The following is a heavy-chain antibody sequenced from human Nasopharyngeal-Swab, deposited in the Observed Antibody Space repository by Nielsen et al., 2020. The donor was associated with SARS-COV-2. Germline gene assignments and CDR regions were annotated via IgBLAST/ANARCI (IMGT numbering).Heavy chain of an antibody. CDR2: INSDGSST. CDR1: GFTFSSYW. CDR3: ARVPQGYYDSSGYYYEDEYFQH. J-gene: IGHJ1*01. Sequence: GESLKISCAASGFTFSSYWMHWVRQAPGKGLVWVSRINSDGSSTSYADSVKGRFTISRDNAKNTLYLQMNSLRAEDTAVYYCARVPQGYYDSSGYYYEDEYFQHWGQGTLVTVSS. V-gene: IGHV3-74*01. D-gene: IGHD3-22*01.